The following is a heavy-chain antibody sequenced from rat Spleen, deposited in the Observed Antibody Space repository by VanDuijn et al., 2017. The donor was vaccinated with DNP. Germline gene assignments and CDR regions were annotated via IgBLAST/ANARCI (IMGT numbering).Heavy chain of an antibody. Sequence: EVQLQESGPGLVKPSQSLSLTCSVTGYSITSGYGWNWIRKFPGNKLEWIGHISYSGSTSYLPSLKSRISITRDTSKNQFFLQLNSVTTEDTATYYCTRGAYDAWGQGASVTVSS. CDR3: TRGAYDA. CDR1: GYSITSGY. CDR2: ISYSGST. V-gene: IGHV3-1*01. J-gene: IGHJ4*01.